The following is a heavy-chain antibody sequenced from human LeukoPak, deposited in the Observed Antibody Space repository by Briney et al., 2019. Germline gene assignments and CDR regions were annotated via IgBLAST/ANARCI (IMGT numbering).Heavy chain of an antibody. Sequence: ASVMVSCKASGYTFTGYYMHWVRQAPGQGLEWMGRINPNSGGTNYAQKFQGRVTMTRDTSISTAYMELSSLRSEDTAVYYCARDTAMAINYWGQGTLVTVSS. CDR2: INPNSGGT. CDR1: GYTFTGYY. CDR3: ARDTAMAINY. J-gene: IGHJ4*02. V-gene: IGHV1-2*06. D-gene: IGHD5-18*01.